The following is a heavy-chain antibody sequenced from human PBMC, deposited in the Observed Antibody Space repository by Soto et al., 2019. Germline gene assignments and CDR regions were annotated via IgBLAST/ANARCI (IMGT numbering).Heavy chain of an antibody. Sequence: QITLKESGPTLVKPTQTLTLTCTFSGFSHTTTGVAVAWIRQPPGKALEWLALIYWDGDTRYSPSLETRPTITKGTSKNDVVLTMTNTDPVDTATYFCAHRPLTYSSDTGGYLNWFESWGQGILVTVSS. J-gene: IGHJ5*01. CDR1: GFSHTTTGVA. CDR3: AHRPLTYSSDTGGYLNWFES. D-gene: IGHD3-22*01. CDR2: IYWDGDT. V-gene: IGHV2-5*02.